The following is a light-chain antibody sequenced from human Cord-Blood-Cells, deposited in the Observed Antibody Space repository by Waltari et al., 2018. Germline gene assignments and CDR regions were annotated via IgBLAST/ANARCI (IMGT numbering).Light chain of an antibody. J-gene: IGKJ4*01. CDR3: QQSYSTPPLT. V-gene: IGKV1-39*01. CDR1: QSISSY. Sequence: DIQMTQSPSSLSASVGSRVTITCPASQSISSYLNWYQQKPGKAPKLLIYAASSLQSGVPSRFSGSGSGTDFTLTISSLQPEDFATYYCQQSYSTPPLTFGGGTKVEIK. CDR2: AAS.